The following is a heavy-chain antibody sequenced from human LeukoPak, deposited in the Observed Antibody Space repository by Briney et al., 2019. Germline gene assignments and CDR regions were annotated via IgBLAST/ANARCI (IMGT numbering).Heavy chain of an antibody. CDR1: GFTFSSYS. CDR3: AKDLACVVVVPAASNAFDI. CDR2: ISGSGGST. D-gene: IGHD2-2*01. V-gene: IGHV3-23*01. J-gene: IGHJ3*02. Sequence: QPGGSLKLSCAASGFTFSSYSKDWGRQGPGKGLGLGSAISGSGGSTYYADSVKGRFTISRDNSKNTLYLQMNSLRAEDTAVYYCAKDLACVVVVPAASNAFDIWGQGTMVTVSS.